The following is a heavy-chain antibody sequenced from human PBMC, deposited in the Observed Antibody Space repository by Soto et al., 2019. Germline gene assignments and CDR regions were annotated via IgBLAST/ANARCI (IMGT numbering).Heavy chain of an antibody. CDR3: ARDLGVRGYSYGYVFDY. D-gene: IGHD5-18*01. CDR2: IWYDGSNK. J-gene: IGHJ4*02. CDR1: GFTFSSYG. Sequence: GGSLRLSCAASGFTFSSYGMHWVRRAPGKGLEWVAVIWYDGSNKYYADSVKGRFTISRDNSKNTLYLQMNSLRAEDTAVYYCARDLGVRGYSYGYVFDYWGQGTLVTVSS. V-gene: IGHV3-33*01.